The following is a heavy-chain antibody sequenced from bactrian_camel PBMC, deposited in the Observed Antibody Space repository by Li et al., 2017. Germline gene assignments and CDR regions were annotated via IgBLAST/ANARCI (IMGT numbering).Heavy chain of an antibody. V-gene: IGHV3-3*01. CDR3: AADYRNYDCSSASWWGQFGY. CDR1: GYTYSGNC. Sequence: HVQLVESGGGSVQAGGSLRLSCAFSGYTYSGNCMAWFRQAPGKEREGVAMIYMIGGSTYYVDSVEGRFTISRDNTKNTLYLQMNSLKPEDTAMYYCAADYRNYDCSSASWWGQFGYWGPGTQVTVS. CDR2: IYMIGGST. D-gene: IGHD4*01. J-gene: IGHJ6*01.